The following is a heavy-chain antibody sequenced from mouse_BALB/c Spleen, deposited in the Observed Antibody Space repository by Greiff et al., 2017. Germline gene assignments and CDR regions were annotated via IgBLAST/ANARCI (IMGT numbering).Heavy chain of an antibody. D-gene: IGHD3-3*01. J-gene: IGHJ3*01. CDR2: ISDGGSYT. V-gene: IGHV5-4*02. CDR3: ARGGGTGFAY. CDR1: GFTFSDYY. Sequence: EVKLQESGGGLVKPGGSLKLSCAASGFTFSDYYMYWVRQTPEKRLEWVATISDGGSYTYYPDSVKGRFTISRDNAKNNLYLQMSSLKSEDTAMYYCARGGGTGFAYWGQGTLVTVSA.